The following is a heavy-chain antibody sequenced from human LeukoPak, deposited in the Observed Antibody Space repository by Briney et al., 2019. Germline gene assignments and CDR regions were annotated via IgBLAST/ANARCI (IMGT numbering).Heavy chain of an antibody. V-gene: IGHV3-30-3*01. CDR2: ISYDGSNK. CDR3: ASAPVTMVRGVNAY. D-gene: IGHD3-10*01. J-gene: IGHJ4*02. Sequence: GGSLRLSCAASGFTFSSYAMHWVRQAPGKGLEWVAVISYDGSNKYYADSVKGRFTISRDNSKNTLYLQMNSLRTEDTAVYYCASAPVTMVRGVNAYWGQGTLVTVSS. CDR1: GFTFSSYA.